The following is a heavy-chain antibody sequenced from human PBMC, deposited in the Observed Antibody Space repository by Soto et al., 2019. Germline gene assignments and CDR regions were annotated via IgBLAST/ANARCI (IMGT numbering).Heavy chain of an antibody. D-gene: IGHD6-13*01. CDR3: ARGQSDSWYHDY. V-gene: IGHV1-3*01. CDR1: GYTFTSNA. CDR2: IGGGDGNT. J-gene: IGHJ4*02. Sequence: QVQLEQSGAEVKKPGASVKISCRTSGYTFTSNAIHWVRQAPGQRLEWMGWIGGGDGNTKYSQKFQGRVTMTIDTSATTAYMELSSLRSEDTSMYYCARGQSDSWYHDYWGQGTLVTVSS.